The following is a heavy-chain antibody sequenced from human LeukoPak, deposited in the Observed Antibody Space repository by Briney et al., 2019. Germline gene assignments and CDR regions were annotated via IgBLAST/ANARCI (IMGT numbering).Heavy chain of an antibody. D-gene: IGHD6-13*01. V-gene: IGHV1-18*01. CDR1: GYTFTSYG. CDR3: ARDTSWTYSSSWYDY. CDR2: ISAYNGNT. Sequence: AASVKVPCKASGYTFTSYGISWVRQAPGQGLEWMGWISAYNGNTNYAQKLQGRVTMTTDTSTSTAYMELRSLRSDDTAVYYCARDTSWTYSSSWYDYWGQGTLVTVSS. J-gene: IGHJ4*02.